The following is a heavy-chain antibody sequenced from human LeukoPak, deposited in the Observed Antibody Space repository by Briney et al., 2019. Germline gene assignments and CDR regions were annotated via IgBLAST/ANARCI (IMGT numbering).Heavy chain of an antibody. Sequence: PGGSLRLSCVGSGFTFTSYAMNWVRQAPGKGLEWVSGVSGGGSGAYYADSVKGRFTMSRDNSKNTLYLQMNSLRGEDTAVYYCAKGASGSYYIDSWGQGTLVTVSS. D-gene: IGHD3-10*01. CDR2: VSGGGSGA. CDR1: GFTFTSYA. J-gene: IGHJ4*02. CDR3: AKGASGSYYIDS. V-gene: IGHV3-23*01.